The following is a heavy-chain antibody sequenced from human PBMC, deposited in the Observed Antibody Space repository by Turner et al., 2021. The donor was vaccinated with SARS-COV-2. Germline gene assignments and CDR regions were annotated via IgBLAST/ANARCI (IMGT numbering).Heavy chain of an antibody. CDR1: SGSISSSAYY. Sequence: QLQLQESGPGLVKPSETRSLTCTVSSGSISSSAYYWGWIRQPPEKGLEWIGSVFDSGSTYNSPSLKGRITISVDTSKNQFSLNLSSVTAADTAVYYCARQVSILGRWLAPFDSWGQGTLVTVSS. D-gene: IGHD6-19*01. CDR2: VFDSGST. J-gene: IGHJ4*02. CDR3: ARQVSILGRWLAPFDS. V-gene: IGHV4-39*01.